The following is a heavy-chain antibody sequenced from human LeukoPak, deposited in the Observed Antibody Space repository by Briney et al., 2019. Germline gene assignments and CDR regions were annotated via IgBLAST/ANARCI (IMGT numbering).Heavy chain of an antibody. CDR2: ISGSDGST. CDR1: GFTFSSYA. D-gene: IGHD4-17*01. Sequence: GGSLRLSCAASGFTFSSYAMSWVRQAPGKGLERVSAISGSDGSTYYADSVKGRFTISRDNSKNTLYLQMNSLRAEDTAVYYCAKGGNYGDYFDYWGQGTLVTVSS. CDR3: AKGGNYGDYFDY. V-gene: IGHV3-23*01. J-gene: IGHJ4*02.